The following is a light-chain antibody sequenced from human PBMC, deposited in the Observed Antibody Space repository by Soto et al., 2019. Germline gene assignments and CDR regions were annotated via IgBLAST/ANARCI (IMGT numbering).Light chain of an antibody. V-gene: IGKV3-20*01. CDR2: GAS. Sequence: EIVLTQSPGTLSLSPGERATLSCRASESVSNDHLAWYQRKPGQAPRLLIYGASYRATDIPYSFSGSGSGIDFTLIIARLAAEDFAVYICNQSGRTRPTCGLGT. CDR3: NQSGRTRPT. J-gene: IGKJ1*01. CDR1: ESVSNDH.